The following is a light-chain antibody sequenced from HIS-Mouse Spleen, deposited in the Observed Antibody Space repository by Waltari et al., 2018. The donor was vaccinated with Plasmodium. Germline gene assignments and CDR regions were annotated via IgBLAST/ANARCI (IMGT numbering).Light chain of an antibody. Sequence: SYELTQPPSVSVSPGQTARITCSGDALPKQYAYWSQQKPGQAPVLGIYKDSERPSGIPERFSGSSSGTTVTLTISGVQAEDEADYYCQSADSSGTYVFGTGTKVTVL. J-gene: IGLJ1*01. V-gene: IGLV3-25*03. CDR1: ALPKQY. CDR2: KDS. CDR3: QSADSSGTYV.